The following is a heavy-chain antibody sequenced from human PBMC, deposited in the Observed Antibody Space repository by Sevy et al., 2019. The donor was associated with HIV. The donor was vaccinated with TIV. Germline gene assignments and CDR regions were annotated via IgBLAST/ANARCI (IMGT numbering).Heavy chain of an antibody. CDR2: ISGSGGST. J-gene: IGHJ3*02. D-gene: IGHD2-2*01. Sequence: AGSLRLSCAASGFTFSSDAMSWVRQAPGKELEWVSAISGSGGSTYYADSVKGRFTISRDNSKNTLYLQMNSLRAEDTVVYYCAKVGSGKIVVVPAAAFDIWGQGTMVTVSS. V-gene: IGHV3-23*01. CDR3: AKVGSGKIVVVPAAAFDI. CDR1: GFTFSSDA.